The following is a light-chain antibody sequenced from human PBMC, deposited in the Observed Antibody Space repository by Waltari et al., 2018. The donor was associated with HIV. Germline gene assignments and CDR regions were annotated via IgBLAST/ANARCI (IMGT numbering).Light chain of an antibody. J-gene: IGLJ2*01. CDR1: SGDVGTYKL. CDR3: CSYAGTVV. V-gene: IGLV2-23*01. Sequence: QSALSQPASVSGSPGQSITISCTGGSGDVGTYKLVPWYPRLPGSAPKLIIYEATKRPSGVSNRFSGSKSGGTASLTISGLQADDEGHYYCCSYAGTVVFGGGTELTVL. CDR2: EAT.